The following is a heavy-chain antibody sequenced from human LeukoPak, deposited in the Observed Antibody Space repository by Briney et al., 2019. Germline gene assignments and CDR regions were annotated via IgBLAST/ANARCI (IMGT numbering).Heavy chain of an antibody. CDR3: VRIGYSSGWYSGPYDY. V-gene: IGHV1-46*01. D-gene: IGHD6-19*01. J-gene: IGHJ4*02. Sequence: ASVKVSCKASGYIFTGYYIHWVRQVPGQGPEWMGIIDPNGGSTSYALKFQGRLTLTRYTSTSTVFMDLSSLRSEDTSIYYCVRIGYSSGWYSGPYDYWGQGTLVSVSS. CDR1: GYIFTGYY. CDR2: IDPNGGST.